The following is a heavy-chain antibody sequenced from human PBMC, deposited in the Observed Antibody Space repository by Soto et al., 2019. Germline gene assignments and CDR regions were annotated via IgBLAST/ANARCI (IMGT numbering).Heavy chain of an antibody. V-gene: IGHV4-39*01. D-gene: IGHD3-22*01. J-gene: IGHJ4*02. CDR2: VFYTGVT. Sequence: QMQLQESGPGLVKPSETLSLTCSVSGGSISSTKYFWGWIRQPPGKGLEWNGSVFYTGVTYYNPSRDSPATISVDTCKDEFSVGLASVTATDKAVYFCAGVRRVYDSSGEPDYWGQGTLVTVSS. CDR1: GGSISSTKYF. CDR3: AGVRRVYDSSGEPDY.